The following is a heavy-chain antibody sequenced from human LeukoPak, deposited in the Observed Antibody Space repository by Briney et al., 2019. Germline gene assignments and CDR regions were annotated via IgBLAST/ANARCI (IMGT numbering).Heavy chain of an antibody. V-gene: IGHV3-43*02. CDR3: ARESGKFDY. J-gene: IGHJ4*02. CDR2: ISGDGVST. Sequence: QTGGPLRLSCVASGLPIADFAMHWVRQAPGKGLEWVSLISGDGVSTFYADSVKGRFSISRDNSKNSLSLEMNNLRTEDTAMYYCARESGKFDYWGQGTLVAVSS. CDR1: GLPIADFA.